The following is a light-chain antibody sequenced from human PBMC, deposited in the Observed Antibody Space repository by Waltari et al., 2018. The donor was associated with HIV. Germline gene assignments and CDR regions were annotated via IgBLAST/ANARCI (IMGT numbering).Light chain of an antibody. Sequence: DIQMTQSTSSLSASVGDRVTIPCQASQDISNHLNWYQQKPGKAPKFLIYDVSNLEIGVPSRFSGSGSGTDFTFTISSLQPEDIATYYCHQYDNLPPTFGPGTKVDIK. CDR3: HQYDNLPPT. V-gene: IGKV1-33*01. J-gene: IGKJ3*01. CDR2: DVS. CDR1: QDISNH.